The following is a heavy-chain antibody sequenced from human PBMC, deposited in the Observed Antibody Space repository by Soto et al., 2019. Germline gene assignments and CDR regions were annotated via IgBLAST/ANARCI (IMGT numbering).Heavy chain of an antibody. CDR1: GGSFSGYY. Sequence: QVQLQQWGAGLLKPSETLSLTCAVYGGSFSGYYWSWIRQPPGKGLEWIGEINHSGSTNYNPSLKSRVTISVDTSKHQFSLKLSSVTAADTAVYYCASLKQRYYYGMDVWGQGTTVTVSS. V-gene: IGHV4-34*01. CDR2: INHSGST. CDR3: ASLKQRYYYGMDV. J-gene: IGHJ6*02.